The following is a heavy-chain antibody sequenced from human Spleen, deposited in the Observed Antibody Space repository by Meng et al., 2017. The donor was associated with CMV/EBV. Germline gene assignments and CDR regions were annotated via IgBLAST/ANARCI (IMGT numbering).Heavy chain of an antibody. CDR1: GFTFSSFW. V-gene: IGHV3-48*04. CDR2: ISSSGSTI. J-gene: IGHJ4*02. CDR3: AREQGYCSSTSCSGFD. D-gene: IGHD2-2*01. Sequence: GGSLRLSCVGSGFTFSSFWISWVRQVPGKGLEWVSYISSSGSTIYYADSVKGRFTISRDNAKNSLYLQMNSLRAEDTAVYYCAREQGYCSSTSCSGFDWGQGTLVTVSS.